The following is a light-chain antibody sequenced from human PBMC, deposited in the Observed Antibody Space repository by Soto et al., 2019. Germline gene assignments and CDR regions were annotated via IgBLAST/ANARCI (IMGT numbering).Light chain of an antibody. V-gene: IGLV1-47*01. CDR2: RND. Sequence: QSALTQPPSASGTPGQRVTISCSGSTSNIGSDYVYWYQHLPGTAPKLLIYRNDRRPSGVPDRFSGSKSGTSASLAISGLRSDDEADYYCAAWDDSLSCVVFGGGTKVTVL. CDR1: TSNIGSDY. J-gene: IGLJ2*01. CDR3: AAWDDSLSCVV.